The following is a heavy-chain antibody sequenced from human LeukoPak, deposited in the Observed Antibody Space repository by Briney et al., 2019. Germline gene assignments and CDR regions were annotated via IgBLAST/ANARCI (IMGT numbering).Heavy chain of an antibody. J-gene: IGHJ4*02. D-gene: IGHD6-19*01. Sequence: ASVKVSCKASGYTFTSYDINWVRQATGQGLEWMGWMNPNSGNTGYAQKFQGRVTMTRNTSISTAYMELSSLRSEDTAVYYCARDQKQWLVRANDYWGQGTLVTVSS. CDR3: ARDQKQWLVRANDY. V-gene: IGHV1-8*01. CDR1: GYTFTSYD. CDR2: MNPNSGNT.